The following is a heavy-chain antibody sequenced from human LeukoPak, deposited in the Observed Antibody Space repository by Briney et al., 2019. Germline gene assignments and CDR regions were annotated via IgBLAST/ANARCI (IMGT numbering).Heavy chain of an antibody. V-gene: IGHV3-48*04. D-gene: IGHD3-10*01. Sequence: GGSLRLSCAASGFTFSSYSMNWVRQAPGKGLEWVSYISSSSSTIYYADSVKGRFTISRDNAKNSLYLQMNSLRAEDTAVYYCARAAMVRGVTTYYFDYWGQGTLVTVSS. CDR3: ARAAMVRGVTTYYFDY. CDR1: GFTFSSYS. CDR2: ISSSSSTI. J-gene: IGHJ4*02.